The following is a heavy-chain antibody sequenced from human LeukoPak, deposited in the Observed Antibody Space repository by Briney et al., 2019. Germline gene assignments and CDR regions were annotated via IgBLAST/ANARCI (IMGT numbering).Heavy chain of an antibody. D-gene: IGHD6-13*01. J-gene: IGHJ3*02. CDR1: GFTFSSYA. CDR3: AKVVIAAADVDAFDI. V-gene: IGHV3-30*04. Sequence: GGSPRLSCAVAGFTFSSYAMHWVRQAPGKGLEWVAVISYDGSNKYYADSVKGRFTIPKDNSKNTLYLQMNSLRAEDTAVYYCAKVVIAAADVDAFDIWGQGTMVTVSS. CDR2: ISYDGSNK.